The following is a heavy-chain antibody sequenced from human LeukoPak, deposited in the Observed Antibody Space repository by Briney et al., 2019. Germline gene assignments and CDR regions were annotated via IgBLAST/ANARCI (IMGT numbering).Heavy chain of an antibody. Sequence: SETLSRTCTVSGGSISSSSFYWAWIRQPPGKGLEWIAMLHYSGTTYYNPSLKSRVSISVDTSKNQFSLNLSFVTAADTAVYYCARTVVTLDWYFDLWGRGTLVSVSS. D-gene: IGHD4-23*01. V-gene: IGHV4-39*07. CDR2: LHYSGTT. CDR1: GGSISSSSFY. CDR3: ARTVVTLDWYFDL. J-gene: IGHJ2*01.